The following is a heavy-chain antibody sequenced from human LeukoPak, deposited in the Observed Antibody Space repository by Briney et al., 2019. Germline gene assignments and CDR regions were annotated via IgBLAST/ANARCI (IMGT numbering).Heavy chain of an antibody. J-gene: IGHJ4*02. V-gene: IGHV3-64*01. Sequence: GGSLRLSCAASGFTFNNYALHWVRQAPGKGLEYVSAISTNGDSTYYASSVRGRFTISRDNSKNTLYLQMGSLRAEDMAVYYCARYCNGVNCYSGYDYWGQGTLVTVSS. CDR1: GFTFNNYA. D-gene: IGHD2-15*01. CDR2: ISTNGDST. CDR3: ARYCNGVNCYSGYDY.